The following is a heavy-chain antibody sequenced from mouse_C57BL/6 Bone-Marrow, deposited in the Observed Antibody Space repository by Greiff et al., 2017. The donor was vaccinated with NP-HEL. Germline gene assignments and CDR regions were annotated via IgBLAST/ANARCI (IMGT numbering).Heavy chain of an antibody. J-gene: IGHJ4*01. CDR1: GFTFSSSA. V-gene: IGHV5-4*03. CDR3: ARSLLLRSPYAMDY. D-gene: IGHD1-1*01. CDR2: LSDGGSYT. Sequence: EVMLVESGGGLVKPGGSLKLSCAASGFTFSSSAMSWVRQTPEKRLEWVATLSDGGSYTYSPDNVKGRFTISRDNAKNNLYLQMSHLKSEDTAMYYCARSLLLRSPYAMDYGGQGTSVTVSS.